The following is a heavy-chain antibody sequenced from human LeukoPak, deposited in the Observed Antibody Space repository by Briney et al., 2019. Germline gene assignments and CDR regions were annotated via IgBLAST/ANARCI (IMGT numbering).Heavy chain of an antibody. Sequence: SETLSLTCAVHGGSFSGYCWSWIRQPPGKGLEWMGEINHSGSTNYNPSLKSRVTISVDTYKNQFSLKLSSVPAADTAVYYCARAAAGDSDYWGKGTLVTVSS. CDR1: GGSFSGYC. CDR2: INHSGST. J-gene: IGHJ4*02. V-gene: IGHV4-34*01. D-gene: IGHD7-27*01. CDR3: ARAAAGDSDY.